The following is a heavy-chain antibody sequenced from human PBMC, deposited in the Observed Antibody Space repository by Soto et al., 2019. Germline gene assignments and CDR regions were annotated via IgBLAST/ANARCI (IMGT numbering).Heavy chain of an antibody. V-gene: IGHV3-15*01. CDR3: TTDYSCSYPFQL. J-gene: IGHJ1*01. CDR2: IKRNSDGGTA. D-gene: IGHD6-13*01. Sequence: GGSLRLSCAASGFIFRNAWMSWVRQAPGKGLDWVGRIKRNSDGGTADYAAPVKGRFTISRDDSKDTLYLQMNSLKAEDTAVYYCTTDYSCSYPFQLWGRGTLVTVYS. CDR1: GFIFRNAW.